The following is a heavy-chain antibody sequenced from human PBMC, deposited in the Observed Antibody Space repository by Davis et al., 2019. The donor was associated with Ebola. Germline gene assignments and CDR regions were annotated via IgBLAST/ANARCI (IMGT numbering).Heavy chain of an antibody. CDR3: ARDGANIVVVTAIHGHDAFDI. CDR2: NSSSSSTI. D-gene: IGHD2-21*02. Sequence: PGGSLRLSCAASGFTFSSYSMNWVRQAPGKGLEWVSYNSSSSSTIYYADSVKGRFTISRDNAKNSLYLQMNSLRDEDTAVYYCARDGANIVVVTAIHGHDAFDIWGQGTMVTVSS. V-gene: IGHV3-48*02. CDR1: GFTFSSYS. J-gene: IGHJ3*02.